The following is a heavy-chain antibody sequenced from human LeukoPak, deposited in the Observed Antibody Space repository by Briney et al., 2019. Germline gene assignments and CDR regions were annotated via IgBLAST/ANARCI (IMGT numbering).Heavy chain of an antibody. D-gene: IGHD2-2*02. CDR2: ISGSNSYI. J-gene: IGHJ5*02. V-gene: IGHV3-21*01. Sequence: GGSLRLSCAASGFTFNSYSMNWVRQAPGKGLEWVSSISGSNSYIYYADSMKGRFTISRDNAKNSLYLQMNSLRAEDTAVYYCARVLGGYCSSTSCYNAWFDPWGQGTLVTVSS. CDR3: ARVLGGYCSSTSCYNAWFDP. CDR1: GFTFNSYS.